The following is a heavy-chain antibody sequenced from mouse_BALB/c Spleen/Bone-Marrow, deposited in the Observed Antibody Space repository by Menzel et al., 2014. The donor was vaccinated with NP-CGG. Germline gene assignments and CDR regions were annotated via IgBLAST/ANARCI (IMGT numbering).Heavy chain of an antibody. J-gene: IGHJ3*01. V-gene: IGHV1-14*01. D-gene: IGHD2-4*01. Sequence: EVQGVESGPELVKPGASVKMSCKASGYTFXSYFMHWVKQRPGQGLEWIGYINPYNDGTKYNEKFKGKATLTSDKSSSTAYMELSSLTSEDSAVYYCTRIYYDYDGVWFAYWGQGTLVTVSA. CDR1: GYTFXSYF. CDR2: INPYNDGT. CDR3: TRIYYDYDGVWFAY.